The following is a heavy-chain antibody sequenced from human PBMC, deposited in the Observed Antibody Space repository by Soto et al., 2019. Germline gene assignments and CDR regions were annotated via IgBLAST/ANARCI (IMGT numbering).Heavy chain of an antibody. CDR3: ARGPSATYIWGSYRYYYYMDV. CDR1: GYTFTSYD. J-gene: IGHJ6*03. Sequence: ASVKVSCKASGYTFTSYDINWVRQATGQGLEWMGWMNPNSGNTGYAQKFQGRVTMTRNTSISTAYMELSSLRSEDTAVYYCARGPSATYIWGSYRYYYYMDVWGKGTTVTVSS. V-gene: IGHV1-8*01. CDR2: MNPNSGNT. D-gene: IGHD3-16*02.